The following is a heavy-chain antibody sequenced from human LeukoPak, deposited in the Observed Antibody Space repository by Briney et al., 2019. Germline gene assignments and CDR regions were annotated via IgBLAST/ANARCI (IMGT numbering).Heavy chain of an antibody. J-gene: IGHJ6*03. CDR2: IIPIFGTA. Sequence: SVKVSCKASGGTFSSYAISWVRQAPGQGLEWMGGIIPIFGTANYAQKFQGRVTITTDESTSTAYMELNSLRAEDTAVYYCAREGYYYYYYYMDVWGKGTTVTVSS. V-gene: IGHV1-69*05. CDR3: AREGYYYYYYYMDV. CDR1: GGTFSSYA.